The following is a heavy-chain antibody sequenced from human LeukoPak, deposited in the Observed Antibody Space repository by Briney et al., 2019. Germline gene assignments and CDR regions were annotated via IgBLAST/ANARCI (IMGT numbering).Heavy chain of an antibody. CDR3: ARDMVVGATAFDY. D-gene: IGHD1-26*01. CDR2: INPNSGGT. Sequence: GASVKVSCKASGYTFTSYYMHWVRQAPGQGLEWMGWINPNSGGTNYAQKFQGRVTMTRDTSISTAYMELSRLRSDDTAVYYCARDMVVGATAFDYWGQGTLVTVSS. J-gene: IGHJ4*02. CDR1: GYTFTSYY. V-gene: IGHV1-2*02.